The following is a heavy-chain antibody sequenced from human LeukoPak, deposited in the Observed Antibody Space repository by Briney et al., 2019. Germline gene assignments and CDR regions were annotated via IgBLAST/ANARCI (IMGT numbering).Heavy chain of an antibody. Sequence: SETLSLTCTVSGGSISSSSYYWGWIRQPPGKGLEWIGSIFYSGSTYYNPSLKSRVTISVGTSKNQFSLKVGSVTAADTAVYYCARQSGTYYYDTSGYLRFDSWGQGTLVTVSS. D-gene: IGHD3-22*01. V-gene: IGHV4-39*01. J-gene: IGHJ4*02. CDR2: IFYSGST. CDR1: GGSISSSSYY. CDR3: ARQSGTYYYDTSGYLRFDS.